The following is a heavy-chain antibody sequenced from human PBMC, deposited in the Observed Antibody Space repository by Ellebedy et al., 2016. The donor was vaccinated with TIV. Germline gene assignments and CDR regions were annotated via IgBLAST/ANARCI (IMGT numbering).Heavy chain of an antibody. CDR3: AKGRVRYQLLLSLLDV. V-gene: IGHV3-30*18. D-gene: IGHD2-2*01. CDR1: GFTFSSYG. Sequence: GESLKISXAASGFTFSSYGMHWVRQAPGKGLEWVAVISYDGSNKYYADSVKGRFTISRDNSKNTLYLQMNSLRAEDTAVYYCAKGRVRYQLLLSLLDVWGQGTTVTVSS. CDR2: ISYDGSNK. J-gene: IGHJ6*02.